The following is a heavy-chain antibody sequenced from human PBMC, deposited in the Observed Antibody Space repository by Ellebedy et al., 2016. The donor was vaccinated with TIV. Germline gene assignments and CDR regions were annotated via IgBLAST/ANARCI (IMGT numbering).Heavy chain of an antibody. V-gene: IGHV5-51*01. J-gene: IGHJ4*02. CDR2: IYPGDSDT. D-gene: IGHD1-26*01. Sequence: GESLKISXKGSGYSFTSYWIGWVRQMPGKGLEWVGIIYPGDSDTRYSPSFQGHVTISADKSISTAYLQWRSLRDSDTAMYYCARGGRQESQEGPTTSYFDFWGQGILVTVSS. CDR3: ARGGRQESQEGPTTSYFDF. CDR1: GYSFTSYW.